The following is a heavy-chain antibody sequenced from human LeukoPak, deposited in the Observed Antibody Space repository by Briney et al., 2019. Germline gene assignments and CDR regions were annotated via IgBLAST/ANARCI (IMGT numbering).Heavy chain of an antibody. J-gene: IGHJ4*02. D-gene: IGHD2-2*01. CDR2: IKRKTEGATT. CDR1: GFTFDDYA. CDR3: TTGDLHPLYCSSISCLNFDY. V-gene: IGHV3-15*01. Sequence: GGSLRLSCTASGFTFDDYAMNWVRQAPGKGLEWVGRIKRKTEGATTDYAAPVKGRFTISRDDSKNTLYLQMNSLKTEDTAVYYCTTGDLHPLYCSSISCLNFDYWGQGALVAVSS.